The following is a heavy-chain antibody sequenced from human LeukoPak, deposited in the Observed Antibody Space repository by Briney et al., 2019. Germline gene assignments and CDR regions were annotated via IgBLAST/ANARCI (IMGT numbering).Heavy chain of an antibody. CDR3: ARVNRAYYYMDV. Sequence: PGGSLRLSCAASGFTFSSYAMHWVRQAPGKGLEWVAVISYDGSNKYYADSVKGRFTISRDNSKNTLYLQMNSLRAEDTAVYYCARVNRAYYYMDVWGKGTTVTVSS. V-gene: IGHV3-30*01. D-gene: IGHD2/OR15-2a*01. J-gene: IGHJ6*03. CDR1: GFTFSSYA. CDR2: ISYDGSNK.